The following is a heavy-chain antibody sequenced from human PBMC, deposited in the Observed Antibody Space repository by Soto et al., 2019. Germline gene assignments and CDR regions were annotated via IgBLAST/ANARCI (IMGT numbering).Heavy chain of an antibody. CDR2: ISYDGSNK. CDR1: GFTFSSYG. J-gene: IGHJ5*02. Sequence: PGRSLRLSCAASGFTFSSYGIHWVRQAPGKGLEWVAVISYDGSNKYYADAVKGRFTISRDNSKNTLYLQMNSLRAEDMAVYYCAKNSGSYTMDPWGQGTLVAVSS. D-gene: IGHD1-26*01. V-gene: IGHV3-30*18. CDR3: AKNSGSYTMDP.